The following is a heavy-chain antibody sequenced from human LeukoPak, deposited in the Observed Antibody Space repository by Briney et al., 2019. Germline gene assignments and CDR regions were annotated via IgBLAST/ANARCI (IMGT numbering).Heavy chain of an antibody. V-gene: IGHV3-21*01. CDR2: IGSSSSYI. Sequence: GGSLRLSCAASGFTFSNYNMNWVRQAPGKGLEWVSSIGSSSSYIYYADSVKGRFTISRDNAKNSLYLQMNSLRAEDTAVYYCARDTLGQLLYYYYNGMDVWGKGTTVTVSS. D-gene: IGHD2-2*02. J-gene: IGHJ6*04. CDR1: GFTFSNYN. CDR3: ARDTLGQLLYYYYNGMDV.